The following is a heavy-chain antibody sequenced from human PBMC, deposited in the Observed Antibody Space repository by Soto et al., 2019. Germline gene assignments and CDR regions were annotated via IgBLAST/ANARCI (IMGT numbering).Heavy chain of an antibody. Sequence: PSETLSLTCTVSGGSISSSSYYWGWIRQPPGKGLEWIGSIYYSGSTYYNPSLKSRVTISVDTSKNQFSLKLSSVTAADTAVYYCASSGGYNWNPGHWFDPWGQGTLVTVSS. J-gene: IGHJ5*02. CDR1: GGSISSSSYY. CDR3: ASSGGYNWNPGHWFDP. CDR2: IYYSGST. V-gene: IGHV4-39*01. D-gene: IGHD1-20*01.